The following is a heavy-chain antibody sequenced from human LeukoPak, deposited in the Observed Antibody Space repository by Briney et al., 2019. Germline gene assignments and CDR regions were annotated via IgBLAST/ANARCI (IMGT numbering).Heavy chain of an antibody. CDR1: GFTFDDYA. CDR3: AKGRQWLIHY. V-gene: IGHV3-43*02. CDR2: ISGDGGST. D-gene: IGHD6-19*01. Sequence: GGSLRLSCAASGFTFDDYAMHWVRQAPGKGLEWASLISGDGGSTSYADSVKGRLTISRDNSRNSLYLQMDSLTTEDTALYYCAKGRQWLIHYWGQGTLVTISS. J-gene: IGHJ4*02.